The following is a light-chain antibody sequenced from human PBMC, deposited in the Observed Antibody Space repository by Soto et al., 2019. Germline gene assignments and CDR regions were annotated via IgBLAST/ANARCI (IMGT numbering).Light chain of an antibody. CDR3: QHYGRSPPWT. J-gene: IGKJ1*01. V-gene: IGKV3-20*01. Sequence: IVVTQAPATLYLSPGDRATLSCRASQTVGSSYLAWYQQKPGQAHRLFIYGASSRATGVPDRFSGSGSGTDFTLTISRLEPEDFAVYYCQHYGRSPPWTFGQGTKVDFK. CDR2: GAS. CDR1: QTVGSSY.